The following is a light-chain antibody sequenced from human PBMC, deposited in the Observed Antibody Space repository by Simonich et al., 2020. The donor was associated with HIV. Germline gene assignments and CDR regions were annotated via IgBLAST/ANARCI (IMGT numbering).Light chain of an antibody. CDR2: AAS. V-gene: IGKV1-39*01. CDR3: QQSYSIPYT. CDR1: QSISTY. Sequence: DIQMTQSPSSLSASVGDRDTINCRASQSISTYLHWYQLKPGKAPKLLIYAASSLQSGVPSRFSCSGSGTEFTLTISSLQPEDFATYYCQQSYSIPYTFGQGTKLEIK. J-gene: IGKJ2*01.